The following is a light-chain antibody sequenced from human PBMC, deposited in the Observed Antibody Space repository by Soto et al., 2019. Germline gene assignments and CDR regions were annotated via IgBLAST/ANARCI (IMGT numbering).Light chain of an antibody. J-gene: IGKJ3*01. CDR1: QGISSY. Sequence: AIRMTQSPSSLSASTGDRVTITCRASQGISSYLAWYQQKPGKAPKLLTYAASTLQSGVPSRFSGSGSGTDFTHTISCPQSEDFATYYCQQYYSYPATFGPGTKVDIK. CDR3: QQYYSYPAT. V-gene: IGKV1-8*01. CDR2: AAS.